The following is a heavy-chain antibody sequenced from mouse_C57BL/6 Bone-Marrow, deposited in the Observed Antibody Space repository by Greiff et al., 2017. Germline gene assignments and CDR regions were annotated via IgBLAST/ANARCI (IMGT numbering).Heavy chain of an antibody. CDR1: GYTFTDYY. D-gene: IGHD4-1*01. Sequence: EVQLQQSGPELVKPGASVKISCKASGYTFTDYYMNWVKQSHGKSLEWIGDINPNNGGTSYNQKFKGKATLTVDKSSSTAYMELRSLTSEDSAVYYCARLAGTKAWFAYWGQGTLVTVSA. CDR3: ARLAGTKAWFAY. V-gene: IGHV1-26*01. J-gene: IGHJ3*01. CDR2: INPNNGGT.